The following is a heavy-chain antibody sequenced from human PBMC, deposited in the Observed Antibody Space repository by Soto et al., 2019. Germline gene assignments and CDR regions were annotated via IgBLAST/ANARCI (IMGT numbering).Heavy chain of an antibody. V-gene: IGHV3-23*01. J-gene: IGHJ4*02. D-gene: IGHD6-19*01. CDR2: ISGSGGTT. CDR1: GFTFSSFS. CDR3: SKYGRDSSAWKAYY. Sequence: EVELLESGGGLVQPGGSLRLSCAASGFTFSSFSTTWVRQATEKALEWVSAISGSGGTTYYADSVKDRFTISRDNSKSTLFLQMHSLRAEDTAVYYCSKYGRDSSAWKAYYSGQGTLVTVSS.